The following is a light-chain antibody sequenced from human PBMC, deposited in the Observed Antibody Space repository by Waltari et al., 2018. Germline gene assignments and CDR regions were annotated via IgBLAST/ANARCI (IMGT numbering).Light chain of an antibody. CDR3: QQYNTWPPIT. CDR2: GAS. J-gene: IGKJ5*01. CDR1: QSLSDN. V-gene: IGKV3-15*01. Sequence: EIVMTQSPATLSVSPGERATLSCRASQSLSDNLAWYQQKPGQAPRLLIYGASTRATGFPARFSGRWSWTGLPLTISRLQSGDFAIYYCQQYNTWPPITFGRGTRLEIK.